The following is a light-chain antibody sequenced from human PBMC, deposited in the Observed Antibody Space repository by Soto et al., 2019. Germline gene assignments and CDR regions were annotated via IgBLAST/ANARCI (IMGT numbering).Light chain of an antibody. CDR2: GAS. J-gene: IGKJ2*01. CDR3: QQYHNWPPQYT. V-gene: IGKV3-15*01. Sequence: EIVMTQSPATLSVSPGERATLSCRASQTISSNLAWYQQKPGQAPRLLIHGASTRATGVPARFSGSGSGTEVNLTITSLQSEDFAVYYCQQYHNWPPQYTFGQGTKLQIK. CDR1: QTISSN.